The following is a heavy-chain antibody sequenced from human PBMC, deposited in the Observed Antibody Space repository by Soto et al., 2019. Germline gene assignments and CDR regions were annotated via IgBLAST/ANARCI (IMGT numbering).Heavy chain of an antibody. J-gene: IGHJ6*02. Sequence: QVQLVQSAAEVKKPGASVKVSCKASGYTFTSYDITGVRQATGQGLEWMGWMNPNSCNTGYAQKYQGRVTMTRNNAISTGNKELSSLKSEYQTVYYCARGKPDRGWGMYGWSPGTTVTVS. CDR1: GYTFTSYD. CDR2: MNPNSCNT. D-gene: IGHD2-15*01. CDR3: ARGKPDRGWGMYG. V-gene: IGHV1-8*01.